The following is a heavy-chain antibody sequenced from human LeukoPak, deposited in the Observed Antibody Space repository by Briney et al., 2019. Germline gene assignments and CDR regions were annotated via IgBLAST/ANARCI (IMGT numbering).Heavy chain of an antibody. Sequence: GGSLRLSCAASGFTFSSYALNWVRQAPGKGLEWISYISSSSSTIYYADSVKGRFTISRDNAKNSLYLQMNSLRAEDTAVYYCARDATVTAWYYYGMDVWGQGTTVTVSS. CDR2: ISSSSSTI. V-gene: IGHV3-48*01. J-gene: IGHJ6*02. CDR1: GFTFSSYA. D-gene: IGHD4-17*01. CDR3: ARDATVTAWYYYGMDV.